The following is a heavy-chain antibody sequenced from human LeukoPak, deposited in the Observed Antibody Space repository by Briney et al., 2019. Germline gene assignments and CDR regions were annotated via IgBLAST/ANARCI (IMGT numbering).Heavy chain of an antibody. V-gene: IGHV4-59*08. J-gene: IGHJ4*02. CDR3: ARVREYYFDY. D-gene: IGHD2/OR15-2a*01. CDR1: GGSVTGYY. Sequence: SETLSLTCTVSGGSVTGYYWSWIRQPPGKGLEWIGYIHYTGPTIYNPSLKSRVTISVDTSKNQFSLRLNSVTAADTAVYYCARVREYYFDYWGQGTLVTVSS. CDR2: IHYTGPT.